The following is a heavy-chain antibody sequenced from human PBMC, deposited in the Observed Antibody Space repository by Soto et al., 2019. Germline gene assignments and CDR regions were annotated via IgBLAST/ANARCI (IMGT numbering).Heavy chain of an antibody. V-gene: IGHV2-5*02. D-gene: IGHD2-21*02. J-gene: IGHJ6*02. Sequence: QITLKESGPTLVKPTQTLTLTCTFSGFSLSTGGMGVGWIRQPPGKALEWLALIYWDGDRRYRPSLMSRLTIAQDSSKNQVVLTMTNMDPVDTATYYCVHSRCGGDCLQSYSSHYYYSMDIWGQGTTVTVSS. CDR2: IYWDGDR. CDR3: VHSRCGGDCLQSYSSHYYYSMDI. CDR1: GFSLSTGGMG.